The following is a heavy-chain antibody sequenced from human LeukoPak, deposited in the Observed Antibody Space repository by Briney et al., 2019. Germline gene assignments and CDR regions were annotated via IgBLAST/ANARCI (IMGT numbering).Heavy chain of an antibody. D-gene: IGHD2/OR15-2a*01. CDR2: IYYSGST. CDR1: GGSISSYY. J-gene: IGHJ4*02. CDR3: ARLEWRTTAPLDY. Sequence: SETLSLTCTVSGGSISSYYWSWIRQPPGKGLEWIGYIYYSGSTNYNPSLKSRVTISVDTSKNQFSLKLSSVTAADTAVYYCARLEWRTTAPLDYWGQGTLVTVSS. V-gene: IGHV4-59*08.